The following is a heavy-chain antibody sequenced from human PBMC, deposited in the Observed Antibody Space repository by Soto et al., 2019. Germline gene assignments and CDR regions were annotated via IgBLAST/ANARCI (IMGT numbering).Heavy chain of an antibody. CDR3: ARMGRGYSYGSGYYYYGMDV. Sequence: AASVKVSCKASGYSFTGYYIHWVRQAPGQGLEWVGRINPISGGTNYAQNFQGRVAMTRDTSISTAYMELSRLRSDDTAVYYCARMGRGYSYGSGYYYYGMDVWGQGTTVTVSS. CDR1: GYSFTGYY. D-gene: IGHD5-18*01. CDR2: INPISGGT. V-gene: IGHV1-2*02. J-gene: IGHJ6*02.